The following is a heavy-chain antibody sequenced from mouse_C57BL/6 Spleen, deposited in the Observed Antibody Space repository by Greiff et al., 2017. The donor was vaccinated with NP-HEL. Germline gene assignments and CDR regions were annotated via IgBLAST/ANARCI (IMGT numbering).Heavy chain of an antibody. Sequence: EVHLVESGAELVKPGASVKLSCTASGFNIKDYYMHWVKQRTEQGLEWIGRVDPEDGETKYAPKFQGKATITADTSSNTAYLQLSSLTSEDTAVYYCARWYYGSNYFDYWGQGTTLTVSS. J-gene: IGHJ2*01. D-gene: IGHD1-1*01. CDR2: VDPEDGET. V-gene: IGHV14-2*01. CDR3: ARWYYGSNYFDY. CDR1: GFNIKDYY.